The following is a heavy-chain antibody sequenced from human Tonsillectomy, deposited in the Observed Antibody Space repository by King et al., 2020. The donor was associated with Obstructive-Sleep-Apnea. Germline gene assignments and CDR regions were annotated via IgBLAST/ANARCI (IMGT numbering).Heavy chain of an antibody. CDR3: ARDRGILTGYYPFDY. CDR2: SSSRRSKL. J-gene: IGHJ4*02. Sequence: VQLVESVGGLGKPGGALRLSFAASGFTFSSYSMKWVRQAPGERLEGVSFSSSRRSKLYYPYSVKGRLTTARENAKTSQHLQMNSLRAEETAVYYCARDRGILTGYYPFDYWGQGTLVTVSS. D-gene: IGHD3-9*01. V-gene: IGHV3-21*01. CDR1: GFTFSSYS.